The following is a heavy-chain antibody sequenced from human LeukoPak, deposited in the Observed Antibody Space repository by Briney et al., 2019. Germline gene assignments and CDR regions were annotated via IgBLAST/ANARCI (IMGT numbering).Heavy chain of an antibody. D-gene: IGHD3-3*01. Sequence: ASVKVSCKASGYTFTGHYIYWVRQAPGQGLEWMGWINPNSGGTHYAQKFQGRFTLARDTSINTAYMELDRLNHDDTAVYYCARLDAQGFWNGDDVFDFWGQGTMVTVSS. V-gene: IGHV1-2*02. J-gene: IGHJ3*01. CDR1: GYTFTGHY. CDR2: INPNSGGT. CDR3: ARLDAQGFWNGDDVFDF.